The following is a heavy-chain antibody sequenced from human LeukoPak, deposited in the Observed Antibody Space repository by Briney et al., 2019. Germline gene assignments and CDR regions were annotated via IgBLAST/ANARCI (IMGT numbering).Heavy chain of an antibody. D-gene: IGHD3-10*01. CDR2: IIPILGIA. CDR1: GGTFSSYA. V-gene: IGHV1-69*04. Sequence: ASVKVSCKASGGTFSSYAISWVRQAPGQGLEWMGRIIPILGIANYAQKFQGRVTITADKSTSTAYMELSSLRSEDTAVYYCANGKYYYGSGSYYEYYFDYWGQGTLVTASS. J-gene: IGHJ4*02. CDR3: ANGKYYYGSGSYYEYYFDY.